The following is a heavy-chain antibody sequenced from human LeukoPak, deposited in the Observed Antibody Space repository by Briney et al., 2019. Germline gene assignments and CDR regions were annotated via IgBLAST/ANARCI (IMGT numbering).Heavy chain of an antibody. CDR1: GGSITSSSYS. CDR3: TRHGGSNWYIQFDY. D-gene: IGHD6-13*01. CDR2: IHYSGTT. V-gene: IGHV4-39*02. J-gene: IGHJ4*02. Sequence: SETLSLTCTVSGGSITSSSYSWGWIRQPPGEGLEWIGTIHYSGTTYYNPSLNSRVTIFVDTSKKYFSLKLSSVTAADTAVYYCTRHGGSNWYIQFDYWGQGTLVTVSS.